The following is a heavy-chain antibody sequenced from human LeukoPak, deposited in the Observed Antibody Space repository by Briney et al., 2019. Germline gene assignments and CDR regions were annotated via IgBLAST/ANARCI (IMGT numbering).Heavy chain of an antibody. V-gene: IGHV1-69*05. CDR1: GGTFSSYA. Sequence: SVKVSCKASGGTFSSYAISWVRQAPGQGLEWMGRIIPIFGTANYAQKFQGRVTITTDESTSTAYMVMSSLRSEDTAVYYCARGRYYGSGGNYMDVWGKGTTVTVSS. CDR2: IIPIFGTA. J-gene: IGHJ6*03. D-gene: IGHD3-10*01. CDR3: ARGRYYGSGGNYMDV.